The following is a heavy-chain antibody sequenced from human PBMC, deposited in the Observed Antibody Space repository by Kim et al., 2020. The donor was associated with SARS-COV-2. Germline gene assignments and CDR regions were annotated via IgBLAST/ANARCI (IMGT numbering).Heavy chain of an antibody. CDR3: ARPRNGYDILTGFDY. V-gene: IGHV4-39*01. Sequence: SETLSLTCTVSGGSISSSSYYWGWIRQPPGKGLEWIGSIYYSGSTYYNPSLKSRVTISVDTSKNQFSLKLSSVTAADTAVYYCARPRNGYDILTGFDYWGQGTLVTVSS. J-gene: IGHJ4*02. D-gene: IGHD3-9*01. CDR1: GGSISSSSYY. CDR2: IYYSGST.